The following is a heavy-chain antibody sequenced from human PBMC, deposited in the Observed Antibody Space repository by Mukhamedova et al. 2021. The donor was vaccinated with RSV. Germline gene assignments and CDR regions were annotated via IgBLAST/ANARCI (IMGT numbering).Heavy chain of an antibody. CDR3: ARDHSIYDSSGYNGAFDI. J-gene: IGHJ3*02. V-gene: IGHV3-53*05. D-gene: IGHD3-22*01. Sequence: VRQAPGKGLEWVSVIYSGGSTYYADSVKGRFTISRDNSKNTLYLQMNSLRAEDTAVYYCARDHSIYDSSGYNGAFDIWGQGTMDT. CDR2: IYSGGST.